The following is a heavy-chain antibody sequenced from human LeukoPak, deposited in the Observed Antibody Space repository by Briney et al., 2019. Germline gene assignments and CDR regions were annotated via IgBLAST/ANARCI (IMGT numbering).Heavy chain of an antibody. CDR3: ARQMLRYVDWFHTFGAFDI. CDR1: GFTFSSYW. Sequence: GGSLRLSCAASGFTFSSYWMSWVRRAPGKGLEWVANIKQNGSETYYADSVKGRFTISRDNAKNSLYLQMNSLRAEDTAVYYCARQMLRYVDWFHTFGAFDIWGQGTMVTVSS. J-gene: IGHJ3*02. CDR2: IKQNGSET. D-gene: IGHD3-9*01. V-gene: IGHV3-7*03.